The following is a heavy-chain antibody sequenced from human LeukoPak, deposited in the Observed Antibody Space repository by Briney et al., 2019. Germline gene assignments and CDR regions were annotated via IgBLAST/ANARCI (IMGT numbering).Heavy chain of an antibody. CDR3: ARDPSGGEGYYYYMDV. J-gene: IGHJ6*03. V-gene: IGHV1-18*01. D-gene: IGHD6-19*01. CDR1: GYTFTSYG. CDR2: ISAYNGNT. Sequence: ASVKVSCKASGYTFTSYGISWVRQAPGQGLEWMGWISAYNGNTNYAQKLQGRVTTTTDTSTSTAYMELRSLRSDDTAVYYCARDPSGGEGYYYYMDVWGKGTTVTVSS.